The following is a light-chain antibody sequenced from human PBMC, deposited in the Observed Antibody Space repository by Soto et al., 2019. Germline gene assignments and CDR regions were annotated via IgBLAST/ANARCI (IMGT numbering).Light chain of an antibody. V-gene: IGKV3-20*01. CDR2: GAS. Sequence: EIVLTQSPGTLSLSPGDGATLSCRASQTVGSSFLGWYQQKPGQAPRLITYGASNRATGIPDRFTGRGSGTDFTLTISRLDPEDFAVYYCHHYGGSQYTFGQGTKLEI. J-gene: IGKJ2*01. CDR1: QTVGSSF. CDR3: HHYGGSQYT.